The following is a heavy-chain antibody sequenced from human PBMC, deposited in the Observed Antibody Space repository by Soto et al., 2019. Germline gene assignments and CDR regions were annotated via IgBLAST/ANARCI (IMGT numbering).Heavy chain of an antibody. Sequence: GGSLRLSCAASGFIFSTYAMNWVRQAPGKGLEWISAISSTSDSAYYAESVRGRFTISRDISINALYLHMRSLRPEDTAVYYCAHPRGYGVFDAVDIWGQGTMVTVSS. J-gene: IGHJ3*02. CDR1: GFIFSTYA. D-gene: IGHD4-17*01. CDR2: ISSTSDSA. V-gene: IGHV3-23*01. CDR3: AHPRGYGVFDAVDI.